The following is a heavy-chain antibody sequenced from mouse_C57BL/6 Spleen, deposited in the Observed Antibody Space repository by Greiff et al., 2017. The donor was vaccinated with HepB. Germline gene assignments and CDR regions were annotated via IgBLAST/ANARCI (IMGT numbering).Heavy chain of an antibody. V-gene: IGHV1-69*01. CDR1: GYTFTSYW. CDR2: IDPSDSYT. CDR3: ARQSNPAWFAY. Sequence: QVQLQQSGAELVMPGASVKLSCKASGYTFTSYWMHWVKQRPEQGLEWIGEIDPSDSYTNYNQKFKGKSTLTVDKSSSTAYMQLSSLTSEDSAVYYCARQSNPAWFAYWGQGTLVTVSA. J-gene: IGHJ3*01. D-gene: IGHD2-5*01.